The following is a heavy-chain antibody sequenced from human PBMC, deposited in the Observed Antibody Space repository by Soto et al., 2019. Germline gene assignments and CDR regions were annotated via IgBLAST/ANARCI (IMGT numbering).Heavy chain of an antibody. Sequence: ASVTVYCKASGYTFPSDDINGVRQATGQGLEWMGWMNPNSGNTGYAQKFQGRVTMTRNTSISTAYMELGSLRSEDTAVYYCASGGRVADDYWGQGTLVTVSS. CDR3: ASGGRVADDY. D-gene: IGHD3-10*01. V-gene: IGHV1-8*01. J-gene: IGHJ4*02. CDR2: MNPNSGNT. CDR1: GYTFPSDD.